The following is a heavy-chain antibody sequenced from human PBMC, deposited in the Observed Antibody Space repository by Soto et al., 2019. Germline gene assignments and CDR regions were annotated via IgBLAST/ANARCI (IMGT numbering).Heavy chain of an antibody. J-gene: IGHJ4*02. CDR3: ARMVVPAAHFDY. V-gene: IGHV1-69*06. Sequence: SVKVSCKASGGTFSSYAISWVRQAPGQGLEWMGGIIPIFGTANYAQKFQGRVTITADKSTSTAYMELSSLRSEDTAVYYCARMVVPAAHFDYWGQGTLVTVSS. D-gene: IGHD2-2*01. CDR2: IIPIFGTA. CDR1: GGTFSSYA.